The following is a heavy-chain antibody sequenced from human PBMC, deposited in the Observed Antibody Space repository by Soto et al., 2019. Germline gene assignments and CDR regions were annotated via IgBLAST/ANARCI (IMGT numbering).Heavy chain of an antibody. CDR2: IWYDGSNK. CDR1: GFTFSSYG. CDR3: ARDMSDEDTMGGDDLDI. V-gene: IGHV3-33*01. D-gene: IGHD2-15*01. Sequence: PGGSLRLSCAASGFTFSSYGMHWVRQAPGKGLEWVAVIWYDGSNKYYADSVKGRFTISRDNSKNTLYLQMTRLRAEDTAAYYCARDMSDEDTMGGDDLDIWGPGTMV. J-gene: IGHJ3*02.